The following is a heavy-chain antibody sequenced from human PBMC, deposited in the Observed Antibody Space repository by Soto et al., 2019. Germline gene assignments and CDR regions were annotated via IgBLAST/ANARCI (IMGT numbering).Heavy chain of an antibody. J-gene: IGHJ4*02. CDR3: ARDKDFGDYTFDY. Sequence: EVQLVESGGGVIQPGGSLRLSCAVSGLDISQIYMSWVRRAPGGGLEWVAGLYSFGGTYYAESVEGRFTISRDNSKNTLFLQMYTLKVEDTAVYYCARDKDFGDYTFDYWGQGSLVTVSS. D-gene: IGHD4-17*01. V-gene: IGHV3-53*01. CDR1: GLDISQIY. CDR2: LYSFGGT.